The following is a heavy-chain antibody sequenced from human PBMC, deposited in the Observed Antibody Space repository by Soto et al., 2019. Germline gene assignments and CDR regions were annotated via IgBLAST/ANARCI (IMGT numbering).Heavy chain of an antibody. D-gene: IGHD6-19*01. CDR3: AKGLRPLAVAGNTVDY. J-gene: IGHJ4*02. V-gene: IGHV3-23*01. CDR2: ISGSGGST. Sequence: GGSLRLSCAASGFTFSSYAMSWVRQAPGKGLEWVSAISGSGGSTYYADSVKGRFTISRDNSKNTLYLQMNSLRAEDTAVYYCAKGLRPLAVAGNTVDYWGQGTLVTVSS. CDR1: GFTFSSYA.